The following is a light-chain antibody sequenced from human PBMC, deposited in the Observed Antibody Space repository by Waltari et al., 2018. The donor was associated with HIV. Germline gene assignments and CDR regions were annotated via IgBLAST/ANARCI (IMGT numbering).Light chain of an antibody. CDR3: SSYTTTYTYV. V-gene: IGLV2-14*03. Sequence: QSALTQPASVSGSPGPSITISCSGTSSDVGGYNSVSWYQQRPGKAPKLIIYEVNSRPSGLSDRFSGSKSGNTASLTISGLQVEDEADYYCSSYTTTYTYVVGSGTKVTVL. J-gene: IGLJ1*01. CDR2: EVN. CDR1: SSDVGGYNS.